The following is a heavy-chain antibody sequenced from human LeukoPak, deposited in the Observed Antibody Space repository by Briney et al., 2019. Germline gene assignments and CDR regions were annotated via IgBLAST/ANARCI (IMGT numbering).Heavy chain of an antibody. Sequence: GGSLRLSCAASGFTFSSYSMNWVRQAPGKGLEWVSSISSSSSYIYYADSVKGRFTISRDNAKNSLYLQMNSLRTEDTAVYYCTTDVREYCGGDCFFAFGIWGQGTMVTVSS. CDR3: TTDVREYCGGDCFFAFGI. CDR1: GFTFSSYS. CDR2: ISSSSSYI. V-gene: IGHV3-21*03. D-gene: IGHD2-21*02. J-gene: IGHJ3*02.